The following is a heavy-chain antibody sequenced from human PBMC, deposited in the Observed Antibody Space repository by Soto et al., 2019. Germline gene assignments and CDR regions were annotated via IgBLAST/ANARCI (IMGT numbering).Heavy chain of an antibody. D-gene: IGHD2-2*01. Sequence: GESLKISCNGSGYSFTIYWISWVRQMPGKGLEWMGRIDPSDSYTNYSPSFQGHVTISADKSISTAYLQWSSLKASDTAMYYCARQKYCSSTSCLNNDYYYYYGMDVWGQGTTVTVSS. J-gene: IGHJ6*02. CDR1: GYSFTIYW. V-gene: IGHV5-10-1*01. CDR3: ARQKYCSSTSCLNNDYYYYYGMDV. CDR2: IDPSDSYT.